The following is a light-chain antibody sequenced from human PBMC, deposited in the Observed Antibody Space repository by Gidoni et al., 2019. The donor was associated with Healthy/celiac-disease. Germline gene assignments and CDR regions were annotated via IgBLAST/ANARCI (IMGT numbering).Light chain of an antibody. CDR1: SSDVGGYNY. J-gene: IGLJ3*02. Sequence: SALTQPRSVSGSPGQSVTISCTGTSSDVGGYNYVPWYQQHPGKAPILMIYDVSKRPSGVPDRFSGSKSGNPASLTISGLQAVDEADYYCCSYAGSFTFVFGGGTKLTVL. CDR3: CSYAGSFTFV. CDR2: DVS. V-gene: IGLV2-11*01.